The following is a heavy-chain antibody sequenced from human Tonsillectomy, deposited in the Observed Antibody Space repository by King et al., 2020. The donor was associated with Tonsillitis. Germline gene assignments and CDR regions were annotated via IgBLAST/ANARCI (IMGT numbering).Heavy chain of an antibody. D-gene: IGHD1-26*01. V-gene: IGHV3-74*01. CDR1: GFTLRSHW. J-gene: IGHJ3*02. Sequence: VQLVESGGGLVQPGGSLRLSCAASGFTLRSHWMHWVRQAPGKGLVWVSRISGDESRTSYADSLKGRFTISRDNAKNTVYLQMNSLRVEDTAVYYCTREVYSGSYQYDAFDIWGQGTKVTVSS. CDR2: ISGDESRT. CDR3: TREVYSGSYQYDAFDI.